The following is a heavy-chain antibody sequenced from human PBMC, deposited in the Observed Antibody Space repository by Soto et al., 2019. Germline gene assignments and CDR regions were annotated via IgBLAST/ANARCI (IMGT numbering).Heavy chain of an antibody. CDR3: ARGPSSLTRFDY. V-gene: IGHV3-30-3*01. D-gene: IGHD2-2*01. CDR1: GFTFSSYA. J-gene: IGHJ4*02. Sequence: GGSLRLSCKASGFTFSSYAMHWVRQAPGKGLEWVAAISYDGSNKYYVDSVKGRFTISRDNSKNTLYLQMNSLRAEDTAVYYCARGPSSLTRFDYWGQGTLVTVSS. CDR2: ISYDGSNK.